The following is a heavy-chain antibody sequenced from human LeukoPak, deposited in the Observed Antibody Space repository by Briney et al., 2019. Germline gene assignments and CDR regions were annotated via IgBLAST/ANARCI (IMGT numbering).Heavy chain of an antibody. CDR1: GGSISSSPYY. J-gene: IGHJ4*02. D-gene: IGHD1-14*01. Sequence: PSETLSLTCTVSGGSISSSPYYWGWIRQPPGRGLEWIGSIYYSGTTHYSPSLESRVTISVDTSKNQFSLKVASVTAADTAVYYCARETRGANQIIDYWGQGTLVTVSS. CDR3: ARETRGANQIIDY. CDR2: IYYSGTT. V-gene: IGHV4-39*07.